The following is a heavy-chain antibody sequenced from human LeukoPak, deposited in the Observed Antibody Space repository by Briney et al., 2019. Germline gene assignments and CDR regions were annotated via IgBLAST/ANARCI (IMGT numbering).Heavy chain of an antibody. Sequence: SVKVSCKASGGTFSSYSINWVRRAPGQGLEWMGRIIPSVGIANYAQMFQGRVTITADKSTTTAYMELSSLRSEDTAVYYCARRSGYDWGYFDYWGQGTQVTVSS. V-gene: IGHV1-69*02. CDR3: ARRSGYDWGYFDY. D-gene: IGHD5-12*01. CDR1: GGTFSSYS. CDR2: IIPSVGIA. J-gene: IGHJ4*02.